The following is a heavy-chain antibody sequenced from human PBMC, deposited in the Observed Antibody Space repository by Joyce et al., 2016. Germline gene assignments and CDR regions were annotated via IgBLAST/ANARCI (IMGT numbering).Heavy chain of an antibody. D-gene: IGHD3-3*01. CDR1: GGSISSGAYY. CDR2: IYFSGST. CDR3: ARGNGDFWSGYYNYFDY. Sequence: QVQLQESGSGLVKPSQTLSLTCTVSGGSISSGAYYWSWVGRSPGKGLEGIGYIYFSGSTRHNTSLKSRLTISADTSKNQFSLKVRSVPAADTAVYYCARGNGDFWSGYYNYFDYWGQGILVTVSS. V-gene: IGHV4-30-4*01. J-gene: IGHJ4*02.